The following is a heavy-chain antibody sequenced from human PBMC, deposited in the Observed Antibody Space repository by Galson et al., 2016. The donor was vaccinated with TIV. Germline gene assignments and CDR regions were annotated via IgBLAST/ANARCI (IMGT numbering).Heavy chain of an antibody. CDR1: GGSFTSYS. V-gene: IGHV1-69*08. D-gene: IGHD1-1*01. CDR3: AKDQSERQEVGSDAIDI. CDR2: VIPILNTA. J-gene: IGHJ3*02. Sequence: SVKVSCKASGGSFTSYSFSWVRQAPGQGPEWMGRVIPILNTANYAQRFQGRVTITADKSTSTSYLEVSSLKYDDTAVYYCAKDQSERQEVGSDAIDIWGQGTTVTVSS.